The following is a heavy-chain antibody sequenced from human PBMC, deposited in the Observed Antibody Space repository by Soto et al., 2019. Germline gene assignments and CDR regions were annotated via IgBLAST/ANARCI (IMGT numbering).Heavy chain of an antibody. J-gene: IGHJ3*02. CDR1: GGSFNNYV. D-gene: IGHD4-17*01. V-gene: IGHV1-69*06. Sequence: QVQLVQSGAEVRKPGSSVKVSCEASGGSFNNYVISWLRQAPGQGLEWMGGIIPTYEAANYAQKFRGRLTITADRATNTAYMELNSLRPEDTATYYCARYWKAGTLYGAFDIWGQGTTVIVS. CDR2: IIPTYEAA. CDR3: ARYWKAGTLYGAFDI.